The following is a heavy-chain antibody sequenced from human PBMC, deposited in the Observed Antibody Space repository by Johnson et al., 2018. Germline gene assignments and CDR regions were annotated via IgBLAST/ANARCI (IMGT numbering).Heavy chain of an antibody. Sequence: QVQLQESGPGLVKPSGTLSLTCAVSGGSISNSDWWSWVRQPPGKGLEWIGEISHSGSTYYNPSLKSRVTMSVDKPKNEFSLKLTSVTAADTALYWGARRDHYYHYMDVWGKGATVTVSS. V-gene: IGHV4-4*01. CDR2: ISHSGST. CDR3: ARRDHYYHYMDV. J-gene: IGHJ6*03. D-gene: IGHD5-24*01. CDR1: GGSISNSDW.